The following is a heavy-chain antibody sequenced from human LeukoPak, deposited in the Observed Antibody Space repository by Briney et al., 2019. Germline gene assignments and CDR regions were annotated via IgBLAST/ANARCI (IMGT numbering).Heavy chain of an antibody. CDR3: ARIYGGNLIDAFDI. CDR1: GFTFSSYS. V-gene: IGHV3-21*01. D-gene: IGHD4-23*01. CDR2: ISSSSSYI. Sequence: GGSLRLSCAASGFTFSSYSMNWVRQAPGKGLEWVSSISSSSSYIYYADSVKGRFTISRDNAKNSLYLQMNSLRAEDAAVYYCARIYGGNLIDAFDIWGQGTMVTVSS. J-gene: IGHJ3*02.